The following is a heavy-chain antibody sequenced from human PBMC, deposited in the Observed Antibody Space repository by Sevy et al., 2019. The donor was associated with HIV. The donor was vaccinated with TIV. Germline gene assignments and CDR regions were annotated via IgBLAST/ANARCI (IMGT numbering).Heavy chain of an antibody. CDR2: IYPDDSDT. J-gene: IGHJ4*02. CDR1: GYSFTSYW. D-gene: IGHD3-22*01. CDR3: ATSRSGYFDSSGYYIY. V-gene: IGHV5-51*01. Sequence: GESLKISCKGSGYSFTSYWIGWVRQMPGKGLEWMGIIYPDDSDTRYSPSFQGQVTFSADKSISTAYLQWSSLKASDTAMYYCATSRSGYFDSSGYYIYWGQGTLVTVSS.